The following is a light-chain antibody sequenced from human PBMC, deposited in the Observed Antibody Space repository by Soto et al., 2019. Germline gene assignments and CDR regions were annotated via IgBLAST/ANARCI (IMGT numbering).Light chain of an antibody. Sequence: DLLMTQSPDSLAVSLGERATINCKSSQIVLYSSNNKNYLAWYQQKPGQPPKLLIYWASTRESGVPDRFSGSGSGTDFTLTISSLQAEDVAVYYCQQCYSTPITFGQGTRLEIK. CDR2: WAS. V-gene: IGKV4-1*01. CDR1: QIVLYSSNNKNY. J-gene: IGKJ5*01. CDR3: QQCYSTPIT.